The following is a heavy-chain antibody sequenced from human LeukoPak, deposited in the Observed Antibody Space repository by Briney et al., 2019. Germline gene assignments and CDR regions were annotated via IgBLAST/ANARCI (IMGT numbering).Heavy chain of an antibody. CDR2: INHSGST. CDR1: GGSFSGYY. J-gene: IGHJ4*02. Sequence: SETLSLTRAVYGGSFSGYYWSWIRQPPGKGLEWIGEINHSGSTNYNPSLKSRVTISVDTSKNQFSLKLSSVTAADTAVYYCARGVNSYYCDSSGYFDYWGQGTLVTVSS. V-gene: IGHV4-34*01. D-gene: IGHD3-22*01. CDR3: ARGVNSYYCDSSGYFDY.